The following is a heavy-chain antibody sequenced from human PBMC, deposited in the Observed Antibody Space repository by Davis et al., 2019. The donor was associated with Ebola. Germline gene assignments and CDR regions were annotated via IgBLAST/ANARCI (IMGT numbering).Heavy chain of an antibody. Sequence: SETLSLTCTVSGGSVSSGSYYWSWIRQPPGKGLEWIGYIYYSGSTNYNPSLKSRVTISVDTSKNQFSLKLSSVTAADTAVYYCARALPVAGYWGYYYYGMDVWGKGTTVTVSS. V-gene: IGHV4-61*01. D-gene: IGHD6-19*01. CDR3: ARALPVAGYWGYYYYGMDV. CDR1: GGSVSSGSYY. J-gene: IGHJ6*04. CDR2: IYYSGST.